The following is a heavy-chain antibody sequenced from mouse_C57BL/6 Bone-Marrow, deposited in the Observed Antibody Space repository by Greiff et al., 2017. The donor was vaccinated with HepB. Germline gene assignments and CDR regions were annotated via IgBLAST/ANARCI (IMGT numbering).Heavy chain of an antibody. Sequence: EVQRVESGAELVKPGASVKLSCTASGFNIKDYYMHWVKQRTEQGLEWIGRIDPEDGETKYAPKFQGKATITADTSSNTAYLQLSSLTSEDTAVYYCASSRRQLRLDYWGQGTTLTVSS. CDR3: ASSRRQLRLDY. V-gene: IGHV14-2*01. J-gene: IGHJ2*01. CDR2: IDPEDGET. D-gene: IGHD3-2*02. CDR1: GFNIKDYY.